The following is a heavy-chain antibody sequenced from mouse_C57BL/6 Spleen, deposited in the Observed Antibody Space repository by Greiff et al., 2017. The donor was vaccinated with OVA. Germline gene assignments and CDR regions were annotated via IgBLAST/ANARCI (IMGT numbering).Heavy chain of an antibody. V-gene: IGHV2-2*01. CDR2: IWSGGST. CDR1: GFSFTSYG. CDR3: ARKGLDYAMDY. J-gene: IGHJ4*01. Sequence: QVQLKESGPGLVQPSQCLSISCTASGFSFTSYGVHWVRQSPGKGLEWLGVIWSGGSTDYNAAFISRLSISKDNSKTQVFFKMNSLQADDTAIYYCARKGLDYAMDYWGQGTSVTVSS. D-gene: IGHD2-4*01.